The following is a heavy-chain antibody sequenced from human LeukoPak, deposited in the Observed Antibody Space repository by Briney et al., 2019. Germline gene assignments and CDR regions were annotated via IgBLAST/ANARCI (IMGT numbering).Heavy chain of an antibody. D-gene: IGHD3-10*01. CDR1: GFSFSIYC. CDR3: AKGNDSRGVPTTIYY. J-gene: IGHJ4*02. CDR2: IGGSGAHT. V-gene: IGHV3-23*01. Sequence: GGSLSLACAVSGFSFSIYCVGSARQAGGGGRGSVPAIGGSGAHTYHADCVEGPFTISRDNSKNPLYMQINSLRAEDTAVYYCAKGNDSRGVPTTIYYWGQGTLVTVSS.